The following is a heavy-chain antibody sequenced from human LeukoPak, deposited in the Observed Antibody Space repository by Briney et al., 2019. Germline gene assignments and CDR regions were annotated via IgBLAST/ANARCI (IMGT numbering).Heavy chain of an antibody. CDR1: GGSISRYY. D-gene: IGHD4-17*01. Sequence: SETLSLTCTVSGGSISRYYWSWIRQPPGKGLEWIGYIYYSGSTIYNPSLKSRVTISVDTSKNQFSLKLSSVTAADTAVYYCAREREGPYGYLDYWGQGILVTVSS. CDR3: AREREGPYGYLDY. CDR2: IYYSGST. J-gene: IGHJ4*02. V-gene: IGHV4-59*01.